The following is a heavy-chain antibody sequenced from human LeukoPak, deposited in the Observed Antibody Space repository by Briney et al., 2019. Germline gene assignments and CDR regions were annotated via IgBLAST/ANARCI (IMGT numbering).Heavy chain of an antibody. D-gene: IGHD6-13*01. J-gene: IGHJ4*02. CDR3: ARHREPYSSSWYDFDY. V-gene: IGHV3-30-3*01. CDR1: GFTFSSYA. CDR2: ISYDGSNK. Sequence: GRSLRLSCAASGFTFSSYAMHWGRQAPGNGLEWVAVISYDGSNKYYADSVKGRFTISRDNSKNTLYLQMNSLRAEDTAVYYCARHREPYSSSWYDFDYWGQGTLVTVSS.